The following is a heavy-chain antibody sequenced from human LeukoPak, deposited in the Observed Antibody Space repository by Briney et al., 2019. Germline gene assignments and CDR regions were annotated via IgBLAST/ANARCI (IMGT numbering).Heavy chain of an antibody. CDR3: ARELSGTTSYYFDY. CDR2: IKQDGSEK. D-gene: IGHD1-7*01. CDR1: GFTFRNYW. Sequence: GGSLRLSCAASGFTFRNYWMSWVRQAPGKGLDWVAYIKQDGSEKNYVDPVKGRFTISRDNAKNSLYLQMNSLRVEDTAVYYCARELSGTTSYYFDYWGQGTLVTVSS. V-gene: IGHV3-7*01. J-gene: IGHJ4*02.